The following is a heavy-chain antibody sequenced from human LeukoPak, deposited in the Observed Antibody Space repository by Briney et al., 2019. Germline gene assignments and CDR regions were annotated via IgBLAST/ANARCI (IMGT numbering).Heavy chain of an antibody. D-gene: IGHD1-7*01. CDR3: AKGGSSNWNYVSYY. J-gene: IGHJ4*02. Sequence: PGGSLRLSCAASGFTFSSYGMHWVRQAPGKGLEWVAVISYDGSNKYYADSVKGRFTISRDNSKNTLYLQMNSLRAEDTAVYYCAKGGSSNWNYVSYYWGQGTLVTVSS. V-gene: IGHV3-30*18. CDR1: GFTFSSYG. CDR2: ISYDGSNK.